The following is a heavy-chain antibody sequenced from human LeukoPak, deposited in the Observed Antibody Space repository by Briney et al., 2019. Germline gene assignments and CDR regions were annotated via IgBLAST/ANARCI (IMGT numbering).Heavy chain of an antibody. CDR3: ARGSDYGDYESNWFDP. CDR2: IYPSGST. D-gene: IGHD4-17*01. Sequence: SETLSLTCAVSGYSFSSGYYWGWIRQPPGKGLEWIGSIYPSGSTYYNPSLKSRVTISVDTSKNQFSLKLSSVTAADTAVYYCARGSDYGDYESNWFDPWGQGTLVTVSS. J-gene: IGHJ5*02. CDR1: GYSFSSGYY. V-gene: IGHV4-38-2*01.